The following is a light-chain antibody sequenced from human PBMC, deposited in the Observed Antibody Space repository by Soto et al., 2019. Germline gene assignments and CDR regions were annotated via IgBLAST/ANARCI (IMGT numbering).Light chain of an antibody. CDR3: HQYGSSPSFT. CDR1: QSVSSSSY. J-gene: IGKJ2*01. V-gene: IGKV3-20*01. CDR2: GAS. Sequence: EIVLTQSPGTLSLSAGERATLSCRASQSVSSSSYLAWYQQKPGQAPRLLIYGASSRATGIPDRFSGSGSGTDFTLTISRLEPEDFAVYHCHQYGSSPSFTFGQGTKLEIK.